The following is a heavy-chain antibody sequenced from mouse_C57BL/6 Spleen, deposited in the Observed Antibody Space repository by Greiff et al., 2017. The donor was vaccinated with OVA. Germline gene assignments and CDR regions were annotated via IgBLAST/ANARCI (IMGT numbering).Heavy chain of an antibody. D-gene: IGHD1-1*01. CDR1: GFTFSSYG. CDR2: ISSGGSYT. CDR3: ASQRDGSSYYWYFDV. V-gene: IGHV5-6*02. J-gene: IGHJ1*03. Sequence: DVKLVESGGDLVKPGGSLKLSCAASGFTFSSYGMSWVRQTPDKRLEWVATISSGGSYTYYPDSVKGRFTISRDNAKNTLYLQMSSLKSEDTAMYYCASQRDGSSYYWYFDVWGTGTTVTVSS.